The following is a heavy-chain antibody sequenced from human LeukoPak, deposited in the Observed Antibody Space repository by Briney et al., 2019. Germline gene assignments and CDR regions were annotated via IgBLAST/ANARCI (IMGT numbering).Heavy chain of an antibody. J-gene: IGHJ4*02. CDR2: IYYTGT. CDR3: ASRKLGNDY. V-gene: IGHV4-59*02. CDR1: GGSVTDYY. Sequence: SETLSLTWTVSGGSVTDYYGSWIRQSPGEGLEWIGYIYYTGTSYNPSLKSRVTISADTSKNQFSLKLISVTAADTAVYYCASRKLGNDYWGQGTLVTVSS. D-gene: IGHD7-27*01.